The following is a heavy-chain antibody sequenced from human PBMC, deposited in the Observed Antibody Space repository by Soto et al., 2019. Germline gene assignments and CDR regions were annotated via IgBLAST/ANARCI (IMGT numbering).Heavy chain of an antibody. D-gene: IGHD6-6*01. CDR3: ARAKQLVPPFDY. Sequence: QVQLQQWDAGLLKPSETLSLTCAVYGGSFSGYYWSWIRQPPGKGLEWIGEINHSGSTNYNPSLKSRVTISVDTSKNQFSLKLSSVTAADTAVYYCARAKQLVPPFDYWGQGTLVTVSS. CDR2: INHSGST. J-gene: IGHJ4*02. V-gene: IGHV4-34*01. CDR1: GGSFSGYY.